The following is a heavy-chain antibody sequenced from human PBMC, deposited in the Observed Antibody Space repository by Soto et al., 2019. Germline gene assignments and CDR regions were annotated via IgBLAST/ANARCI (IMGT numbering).Heavy chain of an antibody. V-gene: IGHV5-10-1*01. J-gene: IGHJ4*02. Sequence: PGESLKISCKGSGYSFTSYWISWVRQMPGKGLEWMGRIDPSDSYTNYSPSFQGHVTISADKSISTAYLQWSSLKASDTAMHYCARRDSSGWYTGYWGQGTLVTVSS. D-gene: IGHD6-19*01. CDR3: ARRDSSGWYTGY. CDR1: GYSFTSYW. CDR2: IDPSDSYT.